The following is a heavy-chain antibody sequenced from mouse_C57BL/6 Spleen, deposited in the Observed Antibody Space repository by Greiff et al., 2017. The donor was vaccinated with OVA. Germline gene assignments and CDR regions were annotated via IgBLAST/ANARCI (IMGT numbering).Heavy chain of an antibody. Sequence: VQLQQSGAELVRPGASVTLSCKASGYTFTDYEMHWVKQTPVHGLEWIGAIDPETGGTAYNQKFKGKAILTADKSSSTAYMELRSLTSEDSAVYYCTSNYGSPYYFDYWGQGTTLTVSS. J-gene: IGHJ2*01. D-gene: IGHD1-1*01. CDR2: IDPETGGT. V-gene: IGHV1-15*01. CDR3: TSNYGSPYYFDY. CDR1: GYTFTDYE.